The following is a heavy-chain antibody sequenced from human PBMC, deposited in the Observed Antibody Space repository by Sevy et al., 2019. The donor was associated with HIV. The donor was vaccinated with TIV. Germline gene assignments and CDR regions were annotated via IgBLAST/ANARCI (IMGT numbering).Heavy chain of an antibody. CDR1: GFAFSSHA. D-gene: IGHD6-13*01. J-gene: IGHJ4*01. CDR3: ARDGGYSIKWYPLY. Sequence: GGSLRLSCAASGFAFSSHAMQWVRQAPGKGLEWVAVISYEGTETFYAASVEGRFTISRDNSKSMLSLQINSLRPEDTAVYYCARDGGYSIKWYPLYWGHGTLLTVSS. V-gene: IGHV3-30-3*01. CDR2: ISYEGTET.